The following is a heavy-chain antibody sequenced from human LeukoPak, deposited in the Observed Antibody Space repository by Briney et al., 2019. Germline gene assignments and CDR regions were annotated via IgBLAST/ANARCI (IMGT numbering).Heavy chain of an antibody. CDR2: ISWNSGSM. CDR1: GFSFGDYA. Sequence: GRSLRLSCAASGFSFGDYAMHWVRQAPGKGLEWVAGISWNSGSMDYVDSVKGRFTISRDNAKSSLSLQMNSLRAEDTAVYYCARGHSNYGDYFDYWGQGTLVTVSS. J-gene: IGHJ4*02. V-gene: IGHV3-9*01. D-gene: IGHD4-11*01. CDR3: ARGHSNYGDYFDY.